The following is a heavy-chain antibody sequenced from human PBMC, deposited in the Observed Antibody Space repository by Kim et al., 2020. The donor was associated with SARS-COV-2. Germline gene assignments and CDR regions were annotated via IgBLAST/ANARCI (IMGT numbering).Heavy chain of an antibody. CDR3: ARDTSYYDILTGLATRWFDP. D-gene: IGHD3-9*01. V-gene: IGHV4-59*13. Sequence: SETLSLTCTVSGGSISSYYWSWIRQPPGKGLEWIGYIYYSGSTNYNPSLKSRVTISVDTSKNQFSLKLSSVTAADTAVYYCARDTSYYDILTGLATRWFDPWGQGTLVTVFS. CDR1: GGSISSYY. CDR2: IYYSGST. J-gene: IGHJ5*02.